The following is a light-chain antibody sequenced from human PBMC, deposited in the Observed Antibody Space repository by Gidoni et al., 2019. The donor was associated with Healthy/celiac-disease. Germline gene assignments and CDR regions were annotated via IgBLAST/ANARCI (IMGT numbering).Light chain of an antibody. Sequence: DIQMTQSPSSLSASVGDRVTITCRASQSISSYLNWYQQKPGKAPKLLIYAASSLQSGVPSMFSGSGSGTDFTLTISSLQPEDFATYYCQQSYSTPRTFXQXTKLEIK. CDR1: QSISSY. V-gene: IGKV1-39*01. CDR3: QQSYSTPRT. J-gene: IGKJ2*01. CDR2: AAS.